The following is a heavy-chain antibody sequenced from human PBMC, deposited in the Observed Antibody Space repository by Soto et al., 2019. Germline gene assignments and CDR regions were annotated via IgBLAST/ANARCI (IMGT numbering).Heavy chain of an antibody. CDR3: AKDSGFGYDSVWGMDV. V-gene: IGHV3-30*18. D-gene: IGHD5-12*01. J-gene: IGHJ6*02. CDR2: ISYDGSNK. CDR1: GFTFSSYG. Sequence: QVQLVESGGGVVQPGRSLRLSCAASGFTFSSYGMHWVRQAPGKGLEWVAVISYDGSNKYYADSVKGRFTISRDNSKNSLYLQMSSLRAEDTAVYYCAKDSGFGYDSVWGMDVWGQGTTVTVSS.